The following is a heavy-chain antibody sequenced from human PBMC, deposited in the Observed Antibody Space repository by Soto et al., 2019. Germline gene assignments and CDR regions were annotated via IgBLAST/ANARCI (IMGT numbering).Heavy chain of an antibody. J-gene: IGHJ3*02. D-gene: IGHD2-15*01. CDR1: GFTFSSYA. CDR3: ANLHNMVVVVAATDNAFDI. V-gene: IGHV3-23*01. CDR2: ISGSGGST. Sequence: PGGSLRLSCAASGFTFSSYAMSWVRQAPEKGLEWVSAISGSGGSTYYADSVKGRFTISRDNSKNTLYLQMNSLRAEDTAVYYCANLHNMVVVVAATDNAFDIWGQGTTVTVSS.